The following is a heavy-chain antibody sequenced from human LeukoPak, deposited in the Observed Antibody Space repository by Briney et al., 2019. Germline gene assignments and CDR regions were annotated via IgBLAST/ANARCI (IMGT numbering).Heavy chain of an antibody. J-gene: IGHJ3*01. D-gene: IGHD3-3*01. CDR1: GFSFSRYP. Sequence: PGGSLRLSCTASGFSFSRYPINWVRLAPGKGLEWVSSISGRSSHIYHADSVKGRFTISRDNAKNSVFLEMNSLRAEDTGVYYCAREPHITIIGVGEEAEAFDLWGQGTMVVVSS. CDR3: AREPHITIIGVGEEAEAFDL. V-gene: IGHV3-21*06. CDR2: ISGRSSHI.